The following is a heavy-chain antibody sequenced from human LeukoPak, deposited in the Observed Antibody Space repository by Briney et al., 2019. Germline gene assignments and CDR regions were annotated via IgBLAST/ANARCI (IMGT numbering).Heavy chain of an antibody. D-gene: IGHD5-18*01. CDR1: GFTFSSYA. CDR2: ISGSGDST. CDR3: AKPANTYGSPYFDY. Sequence: GGSLRLSCAASGFTFSSYAISWVRQAPGKGLEWVSTISGSGDSTYYADSVKGRFTISRDNSKNTLSLQMNSLRAEDTAVYYCAKPANTYGSPYFDYWGQGTLVTVSS. V-gene: IGHV3-23*01. J-gene: IGHJ4*02.